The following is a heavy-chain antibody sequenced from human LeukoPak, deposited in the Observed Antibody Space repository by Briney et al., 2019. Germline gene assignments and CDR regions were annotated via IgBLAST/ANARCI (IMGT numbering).Heavy chain of an antibody. CDR1: GGSISSGSYY. J-gene: IGHJ3*02. D-gene: IGHD5/OR15-5a*01. CDR3: ARTLSKARAFDI. V-gene: IGHV4-61*02. CDR2: IYTSGST. Sequence: SSEPLSLTCTVSGGSISSGSYYWSWIRQPAGKGLEWIGRIYTSGSTNYNPSLKSRVTISVDTSKNQFSLKLSSVTAADTAVYYCARTLSKARAFDIWGQGTMVTVSS.